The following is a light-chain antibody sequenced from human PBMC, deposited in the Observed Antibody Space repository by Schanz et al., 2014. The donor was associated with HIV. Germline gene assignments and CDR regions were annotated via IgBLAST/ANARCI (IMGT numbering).Light chain of an antibody. CDR3: CSYAGSFTWV. Sequence: QSALTQPASVSGSPGQSITISCSGVRNNVGIYDLVSWYQHHPGKGPKLLIYEVTKRPSGVSNRFSGSKSGNTASLTISDFQADDEADYYCCSYAGSFTWVFGGGTKLTVL. CDR1: RNNVGIYDL. CDR2: EVT. J-gene: IGLJ3*02. V-gene: IGLV2-23*02.